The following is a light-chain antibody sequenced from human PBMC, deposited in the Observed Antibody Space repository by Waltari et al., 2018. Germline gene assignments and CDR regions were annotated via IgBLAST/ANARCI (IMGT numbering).Light chain of an antibody. Sequence: QSALTQPASVSGSPGQSITISCSGTSSDIGAYKHVSWYQQHPGKAPKLMIYEVSKRPSVVSSRFSGSKSGNTASLTISGRQADDESHYYCTSFTSSATWVFGGGTKVTVL. CDR2: EVS. J-gene: IGLJ3*02. CDR3: TSFTSSATWV. CDR1: SSDIGAYKH. V-gene: IGLV2-14*01.